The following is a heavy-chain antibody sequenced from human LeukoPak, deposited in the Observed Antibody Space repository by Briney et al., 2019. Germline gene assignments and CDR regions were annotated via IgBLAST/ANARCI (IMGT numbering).Heavy chain of an antibody. Sequence: GESLKISCKGSGYSFSNYWIGWVRQMPGKGLEWMGIIYPGDSDTRYSPSFQGLVTISADKSISTAYLQWSSLKASDTAIYYCARRLCTSGVYYYYFDYWGQGTLVTVSS. CDR1: GYSFSNYW. CDR2: IYPGDSDT. J-gene: IGHJ4*02. D-gene: IGHD2-8*01. V-gene: IGHV5-51*01. CDR3: ARRLCTSGVYYYYFDY.